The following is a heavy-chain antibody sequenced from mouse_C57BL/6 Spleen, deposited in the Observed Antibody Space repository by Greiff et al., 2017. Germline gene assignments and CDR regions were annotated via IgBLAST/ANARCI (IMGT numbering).Heavy chain of an antibody. V-gene: IGHV5-17*01. CDR3: AGGYDGYWYFDV. CDR1: GFTFSDYG. Sequence: EVKLMESGGGLVKPGGSLKLSCAASGFTFSDYGMHWVRQAPEKGLEWVAYISSCSSTLYYADTVKGRFTIARDNAKNTLFLQMTSLRSEDTAMYYCAGGYDGYWYFDVWGTGTTVTVSA. CDR2: ISSCSSTL. D-gene: IGHD2-2*01. J-gene: IGHJ1*03.